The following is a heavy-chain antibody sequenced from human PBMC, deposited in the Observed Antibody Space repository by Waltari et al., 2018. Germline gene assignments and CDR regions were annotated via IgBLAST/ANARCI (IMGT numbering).Heavy chain of an antibody. CDR2: IYTSGST. CDR3: ARDGGPDSSGFSY. Sequence: QVQLQESGPGLVKPSETLSLTCTVSGGSISSYYWRWIRQPAGKGLEWSGRIYTSGSTNYNPSLKSRVTMSVDTSKNQFSLKLSSVTAADTAVYYCARDGGPDSSGFSYWGQGTLVTVSS. D-gene: IGHD6-19*01. CDR1: GGSISSYY. V-gene: IGHV4-4*07. J-gene: IGHJ4*02.